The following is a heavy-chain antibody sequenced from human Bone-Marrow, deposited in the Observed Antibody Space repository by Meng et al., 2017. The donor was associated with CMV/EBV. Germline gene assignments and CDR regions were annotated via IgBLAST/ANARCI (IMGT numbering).Heavy chain of an antibody. CDR3: ASALMVYAYEGPFDY. D-gene: IGHD2-8*01. Sequence: GESLKISCAASGFTFSSYAMHWVRQAPGKGLEWVAVISYDGSNKYYADSVKGRFTISRDNSKNTLYLQMNSLRAEDTAVYYCASALMVYAYEGPFDYWGQGTLVTFSS. CDR1: GFTFSSYA. CDR2: ISYDGSNK. J-gene: IGHJ4*02. V-gene: IGHV3-30*04.